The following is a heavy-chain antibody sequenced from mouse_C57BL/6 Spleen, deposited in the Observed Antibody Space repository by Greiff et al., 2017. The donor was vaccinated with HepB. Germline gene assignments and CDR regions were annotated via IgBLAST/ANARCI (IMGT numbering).Heavy chain of an antibody. V-gene: IGHV1-39*01. CDR2: INPNYGTT. J-gene: IGHJ4*01. CDR3: ARAFRQLRLRKAMDY. D-gene: IGHD3-2*02. Sequence: EVQLQESGPELVKPGASVKISCKASGYSFTDYNMNWVKQSNGKSLEWIGVINPNYGTTSYNQKFKGKATLTVDQSSSTAYMQLNSLTSEDSAVYYCARAFRQLRLRKAMDYWGQGTSVTVSS. CDR1: GYSFTDYN.